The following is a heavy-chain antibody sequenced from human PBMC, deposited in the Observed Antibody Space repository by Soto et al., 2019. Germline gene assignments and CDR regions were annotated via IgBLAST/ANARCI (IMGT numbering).Heavy chain of an antibody. CDR3: ASSTIFGVVIGPDYYYGMDV. D-gene: IGHD3-3*01. Sequence: ASETLSLTCTVSGGSISSYYWSWIRQPPGKGLEWIGYIYYSGSTNYNPSLKSRVTISVDTSKNQFSLKLSSVTAADTAVYYCASSTIFGVVIGPDYYYGMDVWGPGTTVTVSS. CDR1: GGSISSYY. CDR2: IYYSGST. J-gene: IGHJ6*02. V-gene: IGHV4-59*01.